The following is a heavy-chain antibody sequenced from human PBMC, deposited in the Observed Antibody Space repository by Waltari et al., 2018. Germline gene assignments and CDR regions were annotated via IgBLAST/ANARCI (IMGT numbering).Heavy chain of an antibody. Sequence: QVQLQESGPGLVKPSETLSLTCAVSGYSISSGYYWGWIRQPPGKGLEWIGSIYHSGSTYYNPSLKSRVTISVDTSKNQFSLKRSSVTAADTAVYYCARHAYDYYFDYWGQGTLVTVSS. V-gene: IGHV4-38-2*01. J-gene: IGHJ4*02. CDR3: ARHAYDYYFDY. CDR2: IYHSGST. D-gene: IGHD3-16*01. CDR1: GYSISSGYY.